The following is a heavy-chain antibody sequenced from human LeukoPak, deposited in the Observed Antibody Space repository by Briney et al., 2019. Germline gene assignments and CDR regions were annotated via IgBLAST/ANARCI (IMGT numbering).Heavy chain of an antibody. J-gene: IGHJ3*02. CDR1: GYRFTDYW. Sequence: RGESLKISCKGSGYRFTDYWIGWVRQMPGKGLEWMGIIFPGHSQTKYSPSFQGQVTISADRSVSTAYLQRSSLRASDTAMYYCARHGTPAAAGSTFDIWGQGTMVTVSS. V-gene: IGHV5-51*01. D-gene: IGHD6-13*01. CDR3: ARHGTPAAAGSTFDI. CDR2: IFPGHSQT.